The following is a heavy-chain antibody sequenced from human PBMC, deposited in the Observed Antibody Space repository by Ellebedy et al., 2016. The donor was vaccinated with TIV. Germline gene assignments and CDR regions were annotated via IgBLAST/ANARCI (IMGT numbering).Heavy chain of an antibody. CDR3: ARHARYAESDGNENYFDL. J-gene: IGHJ4*02. CDR2: IYPGDSAT. D-gene: IGHD1-1*01. Sequence: PGGSLRLSCEGSGYNFTRHWIGWVRQMPGTGLEWMGIIYPGDSATRYSPSFQGHVTFSIDKSVSTADLQWGSLEASDTAMYYGARHARYAESDGNENYFDLWGRGTLVTVS. CDR1: GYNFTRHW. V-gene: IGHV5-51*01.